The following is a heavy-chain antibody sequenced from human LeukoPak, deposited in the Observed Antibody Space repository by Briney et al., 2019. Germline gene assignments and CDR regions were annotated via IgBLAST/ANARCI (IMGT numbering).Heavy chain of an antibody. CDR3: ARVLHVDTAMVTRYYYYYMDV. CDR1: GYTFTSYG. CDR2: ISAYNGNT. J-gene: IGHJ6*03. Sequence: ASVKVSCKASGYTFTSYGISWVRQAPGQGLEWMGWISAYNGNTNYAQKLQGRVTMTTDTSTSTAYMELRSLRSDDTAVYYCARVLHVDTAMVTRYYYYYMDVWGKGTTVTVSS. D-gene: IGHD5-18*01. V-gene: IGHV1-18*01.